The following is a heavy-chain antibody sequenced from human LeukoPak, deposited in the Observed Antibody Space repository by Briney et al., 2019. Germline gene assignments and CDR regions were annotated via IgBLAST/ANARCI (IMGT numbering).Heavy chain of an antibody. CDR1: GFTFSGSA. D-gene: IGHD1-26*01. CDR3: SASVGTTTDY. V-gene: IGHV3-73*01. J-gene: IGHJ4*02. Sequence: GGSLRLSCAASGFTFSGSAMHWVRQASGKGLEWVGRIRSKANSYATIYAASMKGRFTISRDDSKNTAYLQMNSLNTEDTAVYYCSASVGTTTDYWGQGTLVTVSS. CDR2: IRSKANSYAT.